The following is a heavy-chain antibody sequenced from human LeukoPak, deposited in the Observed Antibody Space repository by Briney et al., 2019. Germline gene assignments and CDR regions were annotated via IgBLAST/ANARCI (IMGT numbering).Heavy chain of an antibody. V-gene: IGHV1-2*02. Sequence: AASVKVSCKASGYTFTGYYMHWVRQAPGQGLEWMGWINPNSGGTNYAQKFQGRVTMTRDTSISTAYMELSRLRSDDTAVYYCARLLPVKFRKGYYYMDVWGKGTTVTISS. CDR3: ARLLPVKFRKGYYYMDV. CDR2: INPNSGGT. D-gene: IGHD2-21*02. J-gene: IGHJ6*03. CDR1: GYTFTGYY.